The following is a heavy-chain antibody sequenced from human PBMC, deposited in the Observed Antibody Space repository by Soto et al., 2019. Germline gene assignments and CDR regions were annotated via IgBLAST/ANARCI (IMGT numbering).Heavy chain of an antibody. CDR2: IIPIFGTA. CDR3: ARENSGSYHRHFDY. D-gene: IGHD1-26*01. J-gene: IGHJ4*01. V-gene: IGHV1-69*13. Sequence: SVKVSCKASGGTFSSYAISWVRQAPGQGLEWMGGIIPIFGTANYAQKFQGRVTITADESTSTAFLELRSLRSDDTAVYYCARENSGSYHRHFDYWGQGTLVTVSS. CDR1: GGTFSSYA.